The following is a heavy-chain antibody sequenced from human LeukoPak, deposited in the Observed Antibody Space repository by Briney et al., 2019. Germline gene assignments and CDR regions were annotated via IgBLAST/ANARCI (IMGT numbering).Heavy chain of an antibody. J-gene: IGHJ4*02. V-gene: IGHV3-21*01. D-gene: IGHD1-26*01. Sequence: GGSLRLSCAASGLTFSSYSMNWVRQAPGKGLEWVSSISSSSSYIYYADSVKGRFTISRDNAKNSLYLQMNSLRAEDTAVYYCALVELQGGWVDYWGQGTLVTVSS. CDR3: ALVELQGGWVDY. CDR1: GLTFSSYS. CDR2: ISSSSSYI.